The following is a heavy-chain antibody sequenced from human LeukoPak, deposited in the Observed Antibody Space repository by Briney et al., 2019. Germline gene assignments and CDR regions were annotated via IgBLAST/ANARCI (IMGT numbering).Heavy chain of an antibody. V-gene: IGHV3-21*01. CDR1: GFTFSNYG. CDR3: ARGPLSSGWPFDY. D-gene: IGHD6-19*01. CDR2: ISSSSSYI. J-gene: IGHJ4*02. Sequence: TGGSLRLSCAASGFTFSNYGMHWVRQAPGKGLEWVSSISSSSSYIYYADSVKGRFTISRDNAKNSLYLQMNSLRAEDTAVYYCARGPLSSGWPFDYWGQGTLVTVSS.